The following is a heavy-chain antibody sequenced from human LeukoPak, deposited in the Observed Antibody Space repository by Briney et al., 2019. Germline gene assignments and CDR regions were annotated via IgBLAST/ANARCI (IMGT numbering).Heavy chain of an antibody. V-gene: IGHV3-23*01. Sequence: GGSLRLSCATSGFAFSSSSMRWVRQAPGKGLEWVSTISGAGGSSWYAESVRGRFTISRDNSMNSVSLQMSSLRVEDTAIYYCTKDDSSSWYEYFFDYWGQGTLVTVSS. D-gene: IGHD3-22*01. CDR2: ISGAGGSS. J-gene: IGHJ4*02. CDR1: GFAFSSSS. CDR3: TKDDSSSWYEYFFDY.